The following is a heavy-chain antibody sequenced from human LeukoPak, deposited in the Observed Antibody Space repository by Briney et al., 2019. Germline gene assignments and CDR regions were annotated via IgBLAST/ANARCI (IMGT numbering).Heavy chain of an antibody. CDR3: ARGVVWFGELYHPFDY. Sequence: PSETLFLTCAVHLGSFSGYYWSWIRQTPAKVLEWIEHINHNRSTNYNPSLKSRVTITVDTSKNQCSLKLGSVTAAANAVYYCARGVVWFGELYHPFDYWGQGTLVTVSS. CDR2: INHNRST. D-gene: IGHD3-10*01. CDR1: LGSFSGYY. J-gene: IGHJ4*02. V-gene: IGHV4-34*01.